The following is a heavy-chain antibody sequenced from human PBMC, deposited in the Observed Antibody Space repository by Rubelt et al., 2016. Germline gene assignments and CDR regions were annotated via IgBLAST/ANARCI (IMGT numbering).Heavy chain of an antibody. Sequence: QLQLQESGPGLVKPSETLSLTCTVSGGSISSSSYYWGWIRQPPGKGLEWIGSVSYSASTYYNPSLKSRVTIFVDTAKNQFSLRLTSVTAAETALYYCARRGTSGWKADFDYWGQGTLVTVSS. CDR3: ARRGTSGWKADFDY. D-gene: IGHD6-19*01. CDR2: VSYSAST. V-gene: IGHV4-39*01. J-gene: IGHJ4*02. CDR1: GGSISSSSYY.